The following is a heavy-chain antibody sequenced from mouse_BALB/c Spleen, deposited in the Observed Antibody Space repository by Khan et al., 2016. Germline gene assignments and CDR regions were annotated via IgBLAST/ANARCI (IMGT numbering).Heavy chain of an antibody. Sequence: QVQLQQPGAELVRPGSSVKISCKASGYAFSSYWMNWVKQRPGQGLEWIGQIYPGDGDTNYNGKFKGKATLTVSKSSSTAYMQVSSLTSEDSAVYFCAREYGNGWFAYWGQGTLVTVSA. V-gene: IGHV1-80*01. J-gene: IGHJ3*01. CDR1: GYAFSSYW. CDR3: AREYGNGWFAY. CDR2: IYPGDGDT. D-gene: IGHD2-10*02.